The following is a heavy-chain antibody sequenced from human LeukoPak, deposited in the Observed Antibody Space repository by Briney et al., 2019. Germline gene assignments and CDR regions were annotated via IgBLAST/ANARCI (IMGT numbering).Heavy chain of an antibody. V-gene: IGHV4-59*01. J-gene: IGHJ5*02. CDR3: ARELGRDLGGSWFDP. Sequence: SETLSLTCSVSGGSINSYSWNWIRQPPGRGLEWIGYIYYSGSTNYNPSLKSRVTISVDTSKNQFSLKLSSVTAADTAVYYCARELGRDLGGSWFDPWGQGTLVTVSS. D-gene: IGHD3-16*01. CDR2: IYYSGST. CDR1: GGSINSYS.